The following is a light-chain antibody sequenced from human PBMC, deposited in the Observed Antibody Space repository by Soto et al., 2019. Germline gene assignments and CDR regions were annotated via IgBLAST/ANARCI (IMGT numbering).Light chain of an antibody. V-gene: IGKV3-20*01. CDR3: QQYGSSAWT. CDR1: QTISSSY. J-gene: IGKJ1*01. Sequence: ESVLTQSPGTMSLSPVERATLSFRASQTISSSYLAWYQQKPGQAPRLLIYGASSRATGIPDRFSGSGSGTDFTLTISRLEPEDFAVFYCQQYGSSAWTFGQGTKVDIK. CDR2: GAS.